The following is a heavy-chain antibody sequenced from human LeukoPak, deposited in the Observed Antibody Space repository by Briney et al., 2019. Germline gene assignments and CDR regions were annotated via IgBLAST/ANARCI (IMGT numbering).Heavy chain of an antibody. D-gene: IGHD3-22*01. J-gene: IGHJ4*02. CDR1: GGSISSSSYY. V-gene: IGHV4-39*01. CDR2: IYYSGST. CDR3: ARHQTYYDSSGYTFLSYFDY. Sequence: SETLSLTCTVSGGSISSSSYYWGWLRQPPGKGLEWLGSIYYSGSTYYNPSLKSRVTISVDTSKNQFSLKLSSVTAADTAVYYCARHQTYYDSSGYTFLSYFDYWGQGTLVTVSS.